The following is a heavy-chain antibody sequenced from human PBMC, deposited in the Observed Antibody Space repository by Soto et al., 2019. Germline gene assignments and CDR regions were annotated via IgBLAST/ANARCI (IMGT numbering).Heavy chain of an antibody. CDR3: AKGRSADWDY. Sequence: PVESLKISCRASGYIFTNNWITWVRQMPGKGLEWMGRIDPSDSYTTYSPSFQGHVHISVDKTVSTAYLQWSSLKASDTAIYFCAKGRSADWDYWGQGTLVTVSS. CDR2: IDPSDSYT. V-gene: IGHV5-10-1*01. CDR1: GYIFTNNW. J-gene: IGHJ4*02. D-gene: IGHD2-21*01.